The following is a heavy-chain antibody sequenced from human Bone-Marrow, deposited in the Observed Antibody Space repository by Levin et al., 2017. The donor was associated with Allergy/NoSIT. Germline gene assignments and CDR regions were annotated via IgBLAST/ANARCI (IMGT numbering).Heavy chain of an antibody. J-gene: IGHJ5*02. CDR3: ARRDIGGDYGDWLDP. V-gene: IGHV4-4*02. D-gene: IGHD4-17*01. CDR2: VYHGGST. Sequence: SETLSLTCVVSIGSVSSGSWWNWVRQPPGKGLEWIGEVYHGGSTNYNPSLKSRVTISVDKSKNQFSLRLTSVTAADTAVYYCARRDIGGDYGDWLDPWGQGTLVTVSS. CDR1: IGSVSSGSW.